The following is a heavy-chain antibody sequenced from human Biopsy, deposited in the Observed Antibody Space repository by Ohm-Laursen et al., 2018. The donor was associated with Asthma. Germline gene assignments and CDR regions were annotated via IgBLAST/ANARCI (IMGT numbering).Heavy chain of an antibody. J-gene: IGHJ5*02. CDR3: AGFCSGGNCPNH. V-gene: IGHV4-59*01. Sequence: VTLSLTCTVSGVSIRSYYWTWIRQPPGKGLEWIGNIHYSGSTYSNPSLKSRVTISVDTSKKQISLRLSSVIAADTAVYYCAGFCSGGNCPNHWGQGTLVTVSS. D-gene: IGHD2-15*01. CDR2: IHYSGST. CDR1: GVSIRSYY.